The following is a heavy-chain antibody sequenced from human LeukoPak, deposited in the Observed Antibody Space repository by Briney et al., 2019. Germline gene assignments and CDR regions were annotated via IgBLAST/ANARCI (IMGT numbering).Heavy chain of an antibody. Sequence: PGGSLRLSCVASGFTFSSYWVHWVRQDPRKGLVWVSRINGDGRNINYADSVRGRFTISRDNSKNTLYLQMNSLRAEDTAVYYCAKDVREGALGGADYWGQGTLVTVSS. J-gene: IGHJ4*02. CDR2: INGDGRNI. D-gene: IGHD5-24*01. CDR3: AKDVREGALGGADY. CDR1: GFTFSSYW. V-gene: IGHV3-74*01.